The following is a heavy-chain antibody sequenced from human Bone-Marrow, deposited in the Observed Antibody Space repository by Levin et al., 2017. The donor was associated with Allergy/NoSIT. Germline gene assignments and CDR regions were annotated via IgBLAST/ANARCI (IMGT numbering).Heavy chain of an antibody. Sequence: PVASVKVSCRDSGSTFKYYGFSWVRQAPGQGLEWMGWISAYNGDTHYAHNLQDRVTMTTDTSTNTAYMELRSLISDDTAMYYCARDKTGGDQWLARHGMDVWGQGTTVTVS. CDR2: ISAYNGDT. CDR3: ARDKTGGDQWLARHGMDV. D-gene: IGHD6-19*01. CDR1: GSTFKYYG. V-gene: IGHV1-18*01. J-gene: IGHJ6*02.